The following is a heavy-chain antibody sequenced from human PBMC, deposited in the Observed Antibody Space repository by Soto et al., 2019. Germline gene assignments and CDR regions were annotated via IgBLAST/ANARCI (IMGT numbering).Heavy chain of an antibody. CDR3: SRGAVCNPGRGVMGGNWFDP. CDR2: IYHTGAT. CDR1: GASIISLDYY. J-gene: IGHJ5*02. V-gene: IGHV4-30-4*01. D-gene: IGHD3-10*01. Sequence: QVQLQESGPGLVRPSQTLSLTCTVSGASIISLDYYWTWIRQPPGKGLEWIGHIYHTGATYYNPSQGGPGCNAGRPSNNPFSLEVSFGTGGDTAVFYCSRGAVCNPGRGVMGGNWFDPWGQGTLVTVSS.